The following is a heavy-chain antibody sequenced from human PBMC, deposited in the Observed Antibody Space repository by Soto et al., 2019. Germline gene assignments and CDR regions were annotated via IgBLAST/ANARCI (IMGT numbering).Heavy chain of an antibody. Sequence: PSETLSLTCAVYGGSFSGYYWTWIRQPPGTGLEWIGEINHSGSTNYNPSLKSRVTISVDTSKNQFSQKLTSLTAADTAVYYCARDKITGLFDYWGQGTLVTAPQ. D-gene: IGHD2-8*02. J-gene: IGHJ4*02. CDR3: ARDKITGLFDY. CDR2: INHSGST. V-gene: IGHV4-34*01. CDR1: GGSFSGYY.